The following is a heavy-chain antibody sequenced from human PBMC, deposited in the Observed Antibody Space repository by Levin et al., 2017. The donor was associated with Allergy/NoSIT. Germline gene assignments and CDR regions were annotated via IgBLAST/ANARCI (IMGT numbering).Heavy chain of an antibody. J-gene: IGHJ6*02. V-gene: IGHV1-8*01. CDR2: MNPNSGNT. CDR1: GYTFTSYD. D-gene: IGHD6-6*01. Sequence: ASVKVSCKASGYTFTSYDINWVRQATGQGLEWMGWMNPNSGNTGYAQKFQGRVTMTRNNSISTAYMELSSLRSEDTAVYYCATSSIAARAYYDYGMDVWGQGTTVTVSS. CDR3: ATSSIAARAYYDYGMDV.